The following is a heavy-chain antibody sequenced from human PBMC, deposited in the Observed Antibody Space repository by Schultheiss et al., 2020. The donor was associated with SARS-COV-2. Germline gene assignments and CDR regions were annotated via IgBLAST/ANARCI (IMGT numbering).Heavy chain of an antibody. CDR2: IYYSGST. CDR3: ARGRKQLDHAFDI. CDR1: GGTISSYY. J-gene: IGHJ3*02. D-gene: IGHD6-13*01. Sequence: SETLSLTCTVSGGTISSYYWRWIRQPPGKGLEWIGYIYYSGSTNYNPSLKSRVTISIDTSKNQFSLKLSSVTAADTAVYYCARGRKQLDHAFDIWGQGTMVTVSS. V-gene: IGHV4-59*01.